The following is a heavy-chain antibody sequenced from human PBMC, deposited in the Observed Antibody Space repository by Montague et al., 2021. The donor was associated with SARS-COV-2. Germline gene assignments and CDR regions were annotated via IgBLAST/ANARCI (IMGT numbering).Heavy chain of an antibody. J-gene: IGHJ6*03. D-gene: IGHD3-10*01. Sequence: SETLSLTCAVHGTSFSGYYWNWIRQPPGKGLEWIREINHAGSTKXSPSLKSRLTISADTSKNQFSLKLTSVAAADTAVYYCARLGDGVIPSPILGVGPYYSYYYMDVWGKGTTVTVSS. CDR1: GTSFSGYY. V-gene: IGHV4-34*01. CDR3: ARLGDGVIPSPILGVGPYYSYYYMDV. CDR2: INHAGST.